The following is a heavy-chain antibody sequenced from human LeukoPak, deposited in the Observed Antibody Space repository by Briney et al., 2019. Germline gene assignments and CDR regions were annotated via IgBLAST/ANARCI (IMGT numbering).Heavy chain of an antibody. J-gene: IGHJ6*03. V-gene: IGHV1-8*01. CDR2: MNPNSGNT. Sequence: ASVKVSCKASGYTFTSYDINWVRQATGQGLEWMGWMNPNSGNTGYAQKFQGRVTMTRNTSISTAYMELSSLRSEDTAVYYCARGVGDYDSSGYYYYYYYYYMDVWGKGTTVTISS. CDR1: GYTFTSYD. CDR3: ARGVGDYDSSGYYYYYYYYYMDV. D-gene: IGHD3-22*01.